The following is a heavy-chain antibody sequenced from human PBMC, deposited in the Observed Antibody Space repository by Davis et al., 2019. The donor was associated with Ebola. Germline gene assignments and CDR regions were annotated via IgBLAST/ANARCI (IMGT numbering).Heavy chain of an antibody. J-gene: IGHJ5*02. CDR2: MYYGVNT. CDR3: ARLDYDFWSGYSNWFDP. Sequence: MPSETLSLTCTVSGGSMSSSSYYWGWIRQPPGKGLEWMGGMYYGVNTHYNPSLKSRVTVSVDTSKNQFSLKLRSVTAADTAVYYCARLDYDFWSGYSNWFDPWGQGTLVTVSS. D-gene: IGHD3-3*01. CDR1: GGSMSSSSYY. V-gene: IGHV4-39*01.